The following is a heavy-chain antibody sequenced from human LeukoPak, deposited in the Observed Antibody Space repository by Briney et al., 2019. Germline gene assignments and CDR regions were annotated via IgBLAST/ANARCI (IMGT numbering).Heavy chain of an antibody. CDR2: IYTSGST. V-gene: IGHV4-59*10. CDR3: ARDVGGSWYGYFDY. Sequence: SETLSLTCAVYGGSFSGYYWSWIRQPPGKGLEWIGRIYTSGSTNYNPSLKSRVTISVDTSKNQFSLKLSSVTAADTAVYYCARDVGGSWYGYFDYWGQGTLVTVSS. CDR1: GGSFSGYY. J-gene: IGHJ4*02. D-gene: IGHD6-13*01.